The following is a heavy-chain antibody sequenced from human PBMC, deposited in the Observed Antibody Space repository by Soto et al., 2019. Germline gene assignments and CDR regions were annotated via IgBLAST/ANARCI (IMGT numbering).Heavy chain of an antibody. CDR3: ARSLAWGSHYYFYYGMDV. J-gene: IGHJ6*02. D-gene: IGHD3-16*01. Sequence: PSETVSLTCTGYGEPFSGYYWSWIRQSPGKGLEWIGEIDHSGSINYNPSLKSRVTISVDTSNNHFSLKLTSVTAADTAVYHCARSLAWGSHYYFYYGMDVWGQGTTATVSS. CDR1: GEPFSGYY. CDR2: IDHSGSI. V-gene: IGHV4-34*01.